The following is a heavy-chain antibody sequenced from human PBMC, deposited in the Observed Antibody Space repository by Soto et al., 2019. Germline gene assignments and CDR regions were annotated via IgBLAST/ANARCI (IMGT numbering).Heavy chain of an antibody. J-gene: IGHJ4*02. Sequence: EVQLLESGGGLVQPGGSLRLSCAASGFTFSSYAMSWVRQAPGKGLEWVPAISGSGGSTYYADSVKGRFTISRDNSKNTLYLQMNSLRAEDTAVYYCAKVRPVYDFWSGYLDYWGQGTLVTVSS. CDR3: AKVRPVYDFWSGYLDY. V-gene: IGHV3-23*01. CDR2: ISGSGGST. CDR1: GFTFSSYA. D-gene: IGHD3-3*01.